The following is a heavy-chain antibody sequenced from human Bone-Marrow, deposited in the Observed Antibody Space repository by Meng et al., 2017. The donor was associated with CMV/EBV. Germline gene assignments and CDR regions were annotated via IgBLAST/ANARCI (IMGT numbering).Heavy chain of an antibody. J-gene: IGHJ6*02. CDR1: GFTFSSYS. Sequence: GESLKISCAASGFTFSSYSMNWDRQAPGKGLEWVSSISSSSSYIYYADSVKGRFTISRDNAKNSLYLQMNSLRAEDTAVYYCARDTVVVPAANSGYYYYYGMDVWGQGTTVTVSS. V-gene: IGHV3-21*01. CDR2: ISSSSSYI. D-gene: IGHD2-2*01. CDR3: ARDTVVVPAANSGYYYYYGMDV.